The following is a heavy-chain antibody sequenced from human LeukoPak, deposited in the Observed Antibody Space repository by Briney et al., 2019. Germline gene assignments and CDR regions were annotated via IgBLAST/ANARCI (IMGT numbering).Heavy chain of an antibody. J-gene: IGHJ4*02. CDR1: GYTFTSYY. Sequence: GASVTVSFKASGYTFTSYYMHWVRQAPGQGLEWMGIINPSGGSTSYAQKFQGRVTMTRDMSTNTVYMELSSLRSEDTAVYYCARPRECSGGSCYADLNDYWGQGTLVTVSS. V-gene: IGHV1-46*01. CDR3: ARPRECSGGSCYADLNDY. D-gene: IGHD2-15*01. CDR2: INPSGGST.